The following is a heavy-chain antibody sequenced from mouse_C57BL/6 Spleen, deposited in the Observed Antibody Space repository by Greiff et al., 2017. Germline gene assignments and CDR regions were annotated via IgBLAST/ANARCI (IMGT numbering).Heavy chain of an antibody. CDR2: ISNLAYSI. Sequence: VKLMESGGGLVQPGGSLKLSCAASGFTFSDYGMAWVRQAPRKGPEWVAFISNLAYSIYYADTVTGRFTISRENAKNTLYLEMSSLRSEDTAMYYCARHEENGFYAMDYWGQGTSVTVSS. D-gene: IGHD2-2*01. V-gene: IGHV5-15*01. CDR1: GFTFSDYG. CDR3: ARHEENGFYAMDY. J-gene: IGHJ4*01.